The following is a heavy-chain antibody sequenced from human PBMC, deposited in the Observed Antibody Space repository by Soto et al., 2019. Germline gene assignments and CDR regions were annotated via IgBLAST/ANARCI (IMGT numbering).Heavy chain of an antibody. CDR2: IYYSGST. Sequence: PSETLSLTCTVSGGSISSYYWSWIRQPPGKGLEWIGYIYYSGSTNYNPSLKSRVTISVDTSKNHFSLKLSSVTAADTAVYYCARLPVVAATYYYYYYMDVWGKGTTVTVSS. CDR1: GGSISSYY. CDR3: ARLPVVAATYYYYYYMDV. J-gene: IGHJ6*03. D-gene: IGHD2-15*01. V-gene: IGHV4-59*08.